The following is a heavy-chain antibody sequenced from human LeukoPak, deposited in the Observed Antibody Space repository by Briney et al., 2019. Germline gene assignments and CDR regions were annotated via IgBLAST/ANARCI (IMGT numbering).Heavy chain of an antibody. Sequence: GGSLRLSCAASGFTFSSYWMHWVRQAPGKGLVWVSRINSDGSSITYADSVKGRFTISRDNAKNTLYLQMNSLRVEDTAVYYCPREGRVSGYDFDCWGQGTLVTVSS. J-gene: IGHJ4*02. D-gene: IGHD5-12*01. CDR2: INSDGSSI. V-gene: IGHV3-74*03. CDR3: PREGRVSGYDFDC. CDR1: GFTFSSYW.